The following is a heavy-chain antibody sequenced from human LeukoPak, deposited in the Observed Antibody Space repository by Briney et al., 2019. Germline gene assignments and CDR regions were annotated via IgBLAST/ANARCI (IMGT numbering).Heavy chain of an antibody. V-gene: IGHV1-46*01. Sequence: ASVKVSCKASGYTFTSYYMHWVRQAPGQGLEWMGIINPSGGSTSYAQKFQGRVTMTRDTSTSTVYMELSSLRSEDTAVYYCATYYYDSSGYREVAFDIWGQGTMVTVSS. J-gene: IGHJ3*02. CDR2: INPSGGST. CDR3: ATYYYDSSGYREVAFDI. CDR1: GYTFTSYY. D-gene: IGHD3-22*01.